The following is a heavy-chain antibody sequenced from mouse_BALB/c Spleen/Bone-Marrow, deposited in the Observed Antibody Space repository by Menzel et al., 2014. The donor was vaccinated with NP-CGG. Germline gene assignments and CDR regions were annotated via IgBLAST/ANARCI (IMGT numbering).Heavy chain of an antibody. CDR3: ARWGFDY. J-gene: IGHJ2*01. V-gene: IGHV1S130*01. CDR1: GYTFTSSW. CDR2: IHPNSGNT. Sequence: QVQLKQSGSVLVRPGASVKLSCKASGYTFTSSWMHWAKQRPGQGLEWIGEIHPNSGNTNYNEKFKGKATLTVDTSPSTAYVDLSSLTSEDSAVYYCARWGFDYWGQGTTLTVSS.